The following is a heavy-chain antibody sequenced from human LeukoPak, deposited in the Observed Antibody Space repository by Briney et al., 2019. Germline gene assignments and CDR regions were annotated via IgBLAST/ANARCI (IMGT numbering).Heavy chain of an antibody. CDR3: TRRPSYSSSEYQFDY. CDR1: GFTFGDYA. D-gene: IGHD6-13*01. CDR2: IRSKAYGGTT. V-gene: IGHV3-49*03. Sequence: PGGSLRLSCTASGFTFGDYAMSWFRQAPGKGLEWVGFIRSKAYGGTTEYAASVKGRFTISRDDSKSIAYLQMNSLKTEDTAVYYCTRRPSYSSSEYQFDYWGQGTLVTVSS. J-gene: IGHJ4*02.